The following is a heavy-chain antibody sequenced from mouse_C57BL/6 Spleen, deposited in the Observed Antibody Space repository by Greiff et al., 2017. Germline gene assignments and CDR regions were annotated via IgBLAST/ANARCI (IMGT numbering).Heavy chain of an antibody. CDR3: ARGDGSSPYAMDY. Sequence: QVQLKQPGAELVKPGASVKMSCKASGYTFTSYWITWVKQRPGQGLEWIGDIYPGSGSTNYNEKFKSKATLTVDTSSSTAYMQLSSLTSEDSAVYYCARGDGSSPYAMDYWGQGTSVTVSS. CDR2: IYPGSGST. D-gene: IGHD1-1*01. CDR1: GYTFTSYW. V-gene: IGHV1-55*01. J-gene: IGHJ4*01.